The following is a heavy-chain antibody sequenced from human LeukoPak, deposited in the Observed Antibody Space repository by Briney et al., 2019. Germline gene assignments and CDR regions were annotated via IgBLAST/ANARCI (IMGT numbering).Heavy chain of an antibody. CDR1: GASISTYY. CDR2: IYYSGIT. Sequence: SETLSLTCTVSGASISTYYWSWIRQPPGKGLEWIGYIYYSGITNYNPSLKSPVTISVDTSKNQFSLKLSSVTAADTAMYYCARGQTTYYSESVGYYRDAFDIWGQGTMVTVSS. V-gene: IGHV4-59*01. CDR3: ARGQTTYYSESVGYYRDAFDI. D-gene: IGHD3-22*01. J-gene: IGHJ3*02.